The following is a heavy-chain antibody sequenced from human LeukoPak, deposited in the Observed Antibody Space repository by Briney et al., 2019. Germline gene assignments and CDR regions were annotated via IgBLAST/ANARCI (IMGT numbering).Heavy chain of an antibody. D-gene: IGHD3-22*01. Sequence: ASVKVSCKASGYTFTSYGISWVRQAPGQGLEWMGWISAYNGNTNYAQKLQGRVTMTTDTSTSTAYMELRSLTSDDTAVYYCASAYYDSSGYCQSDYWGQGTLVTVSS. CDR2: ISAYNGNT. V-gene: IGHV1-18*01. CDR3: ASAYYDSSGYCQSDY. J-gene: IGHJ4*02. CDR1: GYTFTSYG.